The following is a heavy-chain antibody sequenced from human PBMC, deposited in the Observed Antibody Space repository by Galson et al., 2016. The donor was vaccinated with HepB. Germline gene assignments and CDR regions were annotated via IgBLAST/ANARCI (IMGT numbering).Heavy chain of an antibody. D-gene: IGHD4/OR15-4a*01. CDR2: ISYDGSNK. V-gene: IGHV3-30*18. J-gene: IGHJ4*02. Sequence: SLRLSCAASGFTFSTYGMHWVRQAPGKGLECVAVISYDGSNKYYADSVKGRFTISRDNSENTLYLHMNRLRVEDTAVYYCAKVMGRSYNDYVPPFDSWGQGALVTVSS. CDR3: AKVMGRSYNDYVPPFDS. CDR1: GFTFSTYG.